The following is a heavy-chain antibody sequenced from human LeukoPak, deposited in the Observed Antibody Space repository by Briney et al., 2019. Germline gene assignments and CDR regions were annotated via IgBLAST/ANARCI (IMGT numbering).Heavy chain of an antibody. D-gene: IGHD1-14*01. CDR2: TIPILGIA. Sequence: ASVKVSCKASGGTFSSYAISWVRQAPGQGLEWMGRTIPILGIANYAQKFQGRVTITADKSTSTAYMELSSLRSEDTAVYYCARRSIIEPDYWGQGTLVTVSS. CDR3: ARRSIIEPDY. CDR1: GGTFSSYA. V-gene: IGHV1-69*04. J-gene: IGHJ4*02.